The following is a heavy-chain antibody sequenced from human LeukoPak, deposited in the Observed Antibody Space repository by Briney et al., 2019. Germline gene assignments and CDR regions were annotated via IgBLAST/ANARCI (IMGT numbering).Heavy chain of an antibody. Sequence: ASVKVSCKASGYTFTGYYMHWVRQDPGQGLEWMGWINPNSGGTNYAQKFQGWVTMTRDTSISTAYMELSRLRSDDTAVYYCARIRSPVSYFDYWGQGTLVTVSS. CDR1: GYTFTGYY. CDR2: INPNSGGT. V-gene: IGHV1-2*04. J-gene: IGHJ4*02. CDR3: ARIRSPVSYFDY. D-gene: IGHD3-10*01.